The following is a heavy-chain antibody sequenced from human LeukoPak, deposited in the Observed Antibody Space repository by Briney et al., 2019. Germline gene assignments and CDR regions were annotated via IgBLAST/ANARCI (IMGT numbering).Heavy chain of an antibody. CDR3: TTDTYYDSSGYPYYFDY. Sequence: GGSLRLSCAASGFTFSSYAMSWIRQAPGKGLEWVGRIKSKTDGGTTDYAAPVKGRFTISRDDSKNTLYLQTNSLKTEDTAVYYCTTDTYYDSSGYPYYFDYWGQGTLVTVSS. CDR2: IKSKTDGGTT. CDR1: GFTFSSYA. D-gene: IGHD3-22*01. J-gene: IGHJ4*02. V-gene: IGHV3-15*01.